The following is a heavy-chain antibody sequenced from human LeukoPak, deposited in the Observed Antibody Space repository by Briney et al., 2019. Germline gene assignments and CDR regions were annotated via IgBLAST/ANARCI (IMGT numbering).Heavy chain of an antibody. J-gene: IGHJ4*02. CDR1: GYTFTSYG. CDR3: AREDSPYYYDSSGYPFDH. CDR2: ISAYNGNT. D-gene: IGHD3-22*01. Sequence: ASVKVSCKASGYTFTSYGISWVRQAPGQGLEWMGWISAYNGNTNYAQKLQGRVTMTTDTSTSTAYMELRSLRSDDTAVYYCAREDSPYYYDSSGYPFDHWGQGTLVTVSS. V-gene: IGHV1-18*01.